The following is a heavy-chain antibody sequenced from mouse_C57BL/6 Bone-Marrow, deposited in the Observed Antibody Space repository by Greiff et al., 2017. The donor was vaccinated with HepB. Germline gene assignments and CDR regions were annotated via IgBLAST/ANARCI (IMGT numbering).Heavy chain of an antibody. Sequence: VKLQESGAELARPGASVKLSCKASGYTFTSYGISWVKQRTGQGLEWIGEIYPRSGNTYYNEKFKGKATLTADKSSSTAYMELRSLTSEDSAVYFGARSGGLRDMDYWGQGTSVTVSS. CDR1: GYTFTSYG. J-gene: IGHJ4*01. CDR3: ARSGGLRDMDY. V-gene: IGHV1-81*01. D-gene: IGHD1-1*01. CDR2: IYPRSGNT.